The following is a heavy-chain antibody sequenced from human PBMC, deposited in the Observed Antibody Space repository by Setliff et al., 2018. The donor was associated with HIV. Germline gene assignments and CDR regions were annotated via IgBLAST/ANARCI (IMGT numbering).Heavy chain of an antibody. CDR1: GFSLSTTGLR. Sequence: SGPTLVNPTQTLTLTCTFSGFSLSTTGLRVTWIRQPPGKALEWLARIDWEDDKFYSTSLKTRLTISKDTSKNQVVLTMANMRPLDTATYFCARTYGSASKLDYWGPGTLVTVSS. J-gene: IGHJ4*02. D-gene: IGHD3-10*01. CDR3: ARTYGSASKLDY. V-gene: IGHV2-70*04. CDR2: IDWEDDK.